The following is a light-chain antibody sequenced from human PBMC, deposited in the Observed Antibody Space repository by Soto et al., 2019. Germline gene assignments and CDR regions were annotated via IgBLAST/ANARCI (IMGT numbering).Light chain of an antibody. CDR1: SSDVGKYNF. Sequence: QSVLTQPASVSGSPGQSITISCTGTSSDVGKYNFVSWYQQHPGKAPKLIISEVSKRPSGLSNRFSGSKSGNTASLTISGLQAEDEADYYCCSYADSSTFVVFGGGTKVTVL. V-gene: IGLV2-23*02. J-gene: IGLJ2*01. CDR2: EVS. CDR3: CSYADSSTFVV.